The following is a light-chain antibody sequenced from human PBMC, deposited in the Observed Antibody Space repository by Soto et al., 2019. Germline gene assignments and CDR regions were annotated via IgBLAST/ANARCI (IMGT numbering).Light chain of an antibody. CDR2: GAS. Sequence: EIVMTQSPATLSVSPGERATLSCRASQSVSSNLAWYQQKPGQAPRLLIYGASTRTTGIPDRFSGSWSGTEFTLISSRLQAEDFADYYWQQSNRWPGTFGQGTKVEIK. V-gene: IGKV3D-15*01. J-gene: IGKJ1*01. CDR1: QSVSSN. CDR3: QQSNRWPGT.